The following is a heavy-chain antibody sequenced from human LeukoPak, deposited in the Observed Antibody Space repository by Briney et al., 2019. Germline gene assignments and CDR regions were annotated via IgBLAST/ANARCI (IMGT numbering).Heavy chain of an antibody. CDR2: IYYSGST. J-gene: IGHJ5*02. Sequence: SETLSLTCTVSGGSISSGDYYWSWIRQPPGKGLEWIGYIYYSGSTHYIPSLKSRATISVATSKNQFSLKLSSVTAADTAVYYCASRGRYWFDPWGQGTLVTVSS. V-gene: IGHV4-30-4*08. CDR1: GGSISSGDYY. CDR3: ASRGRYWFDP.